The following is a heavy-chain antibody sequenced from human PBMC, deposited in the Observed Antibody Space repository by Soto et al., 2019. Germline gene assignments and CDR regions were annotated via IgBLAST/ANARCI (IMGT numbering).Heavy chain of an antibody. CDR3: ARSVEGHFDY. CDR1: GFTFSVYS. J-gene: IGHJ4*02. D-gene: IGHD6-19*01. CDR2: ITSDTKTI. V-gene: IGHV3-48*02. Sequence: GGSLRLSCVASGFTFSVYSMNWVRRAPGKGLEWFSYITSDTKTIKYADSVKGRFTISRDNAKNSVYLQMNSLRDEDTAVYYCARSVEGHFDYWGQGIVVTVSS.